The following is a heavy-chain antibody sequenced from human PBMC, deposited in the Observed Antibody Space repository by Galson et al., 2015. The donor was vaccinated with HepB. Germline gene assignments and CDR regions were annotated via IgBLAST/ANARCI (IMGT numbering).Heavy chain of an antibody. CDR3: ARDPDTAVYYCTRERDIYFGYSFPFH. V-gene: IGHV3-7*03. J-gene: IGHJ4*02. Sequence: SLRLSCAGSGFTFSRYYMGWVRQAPGKGLEWVADIKEDGSLKYYSDSVKGRFTISRDNAKNLLFLQMNSLRAEDTALYYCARDPDTAVYYCTRERDIYFGYSFPFHWGQGTLVTVSS. CDR1: GFTFSRYY. D-gene: IGHD2-8*01. CDR2: IKEDGSLK.